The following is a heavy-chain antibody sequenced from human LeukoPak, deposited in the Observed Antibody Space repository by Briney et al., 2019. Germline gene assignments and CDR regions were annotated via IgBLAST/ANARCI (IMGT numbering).Heavy chain of an antibody. J-gene: IGHJ4*02. CDR1: GFTFSSYE. D-gene: IGHD3-10*01. Sequence: GGSLRLSCAASGFTFSSYEMNWVRQAPGKGLEWVSYISSSGSTIYYADSVKGRFTISRDNAKNSLYLQMNSLRAEDTAVYYCARTPTKKLLFHYWGQETLVTVSS. CDR3: ARTPTKKLLFHY. V-gene: IGHV3-48*03. CDR2: ISSSGSTI.